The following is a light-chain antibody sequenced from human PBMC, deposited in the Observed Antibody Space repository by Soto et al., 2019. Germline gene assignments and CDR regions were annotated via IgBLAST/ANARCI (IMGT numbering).Light chain of an antibody. CDR2: VAS. CDR1: QGISNY. Sequence: DIQMTQSPSSLSASVGDRVTITCRASQGISNYLAWYQQQPGKVPKLLIYVASTLQSGFPSRFSGSGSGTDFTLTISGLQPEDVATYYCQKYNSAPWTFGQGTKVVIK. J-gene: IGKJ1*01. CDR3: QKYNSAPWT. V-gene: IGKV1-27*01.